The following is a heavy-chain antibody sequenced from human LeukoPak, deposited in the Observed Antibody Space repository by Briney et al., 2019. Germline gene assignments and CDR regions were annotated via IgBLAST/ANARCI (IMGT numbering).Heavy chain of an antibody. CDR3: ASHYYDSSGYYSPFYYFDY. V-gene: IGHV4-39*01. D-gene: IGHD3-22*01. CDR2: IYYSGST. Sequence: SETLSLTCAVYGGSFSGYYWGWIRQPPGKGLEWIGSIYYSGSTYYNPSLKSRVTISVDTSKNQFSLKLSSVTAADTAVYYCASHYYDSSGYYSPFYYFDYWGQGTLVTVSS. J-gene: IGHJ4*02. CDR1: GGSFSGYY.